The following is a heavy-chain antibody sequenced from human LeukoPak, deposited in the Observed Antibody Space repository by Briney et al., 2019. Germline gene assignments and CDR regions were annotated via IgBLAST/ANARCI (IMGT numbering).Heavy chain of an antibody. CDR3: ARVVDTAILTLDAFNI. D-gene: IGHD5-18*01. CDR1: GGSISSGSYY. V-gene: IGHV4-61*02. Sequence: SQTLSLTCTVSGGSISSGSYYWNWIRQPAGKGLEWIGRIYTSGSTDYNPSLKSRVTVSVDTSKNQFSLKLRSVTAADTAVYYCARVVDTAILTLDAFNIWGQGTVVTVSS. CDR2: IYTSGST. J-gene: IGHJ3*02.